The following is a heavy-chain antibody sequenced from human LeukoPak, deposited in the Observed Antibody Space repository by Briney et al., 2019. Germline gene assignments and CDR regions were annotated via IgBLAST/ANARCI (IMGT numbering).Heavy chain of an antibody. CDR2: ISSSSNTI. CDR1: GFTFNYFS. CDR3: ARDRDHSNNWYIFLDY. V-gene: IGHV3-48*02. Sequence: TGGSLSLSCAASGFTFNYFSVNWVRQAPGKGLEWVSYISSSSNTIYYAASVKGRFTISRDNARNSLYLQMNSLRDEDTAVYYCARDRDHSNNWYIFLDYWGQGTLVTVSS. D-gene: IGHD6-13*01. J-gene: IGHJ4*02.